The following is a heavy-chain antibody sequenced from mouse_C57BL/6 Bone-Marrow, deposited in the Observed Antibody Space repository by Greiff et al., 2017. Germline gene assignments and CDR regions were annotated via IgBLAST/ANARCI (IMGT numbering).Heavy chain of an antibody. CDR3: ARIDGYYVFWFAY. J-gene: IGHJ3*01. D-gene: IGHD2-3*01. CDR1: GFSLSTFGMG. V-gene: IGHV8-8*01. CDR2: IWWDDDK. Sequence: QVTLKVSGPGILQPSQTLSLTCSFSGFSLSTFGMGVGWIRQPSGKGLEWLAHIWWDDDKYYNPALKSRLTISKDTSTNQVFLKIANVHTADTATYYYARIDGYYVFWFAYWGQGTLVTVSA.